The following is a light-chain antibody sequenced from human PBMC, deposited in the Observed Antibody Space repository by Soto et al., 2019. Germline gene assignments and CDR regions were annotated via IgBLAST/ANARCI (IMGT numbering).Light chain of an antibody. CDR1: QSVSSSY. J-gene: IGKJ1*01. CDR3: QQYGSPLIT. CDR2: GAS. V-gene: IGKV3-20*01. Sequence: EIVLTQSPGTLSLSPGERATLSCRASQSVSSSYLAWYQQKPGQAPRLLIYGASSRATGIPDRFRGSGSGTDFTRTISRLEPEDFAVYYCQQYGSPLITFGQGTQVDIK.